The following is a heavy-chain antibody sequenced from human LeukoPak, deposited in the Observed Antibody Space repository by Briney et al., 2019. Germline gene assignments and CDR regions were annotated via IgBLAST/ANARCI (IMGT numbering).Heavy chain of an antibody. D-gene: IGHD3-10*01. CDR1: GFTFSSYW. CDR3: ARTQMELLWFGEGYWFDP. CDR2: IKQDGSEK. Sequence: GGSLRLSCAASGFTFSSYWMSWVRQAPGKGLEWVANIKQDGSEKYYVDSVKGRFTISRDNAKNSLYLQMNSLRAEDTAVYYCARTQMELLWFGEGYWFDPWGQGTLVTVSS. V-gene: IGHV3-7*01. J-gene: IGHJ5*02.